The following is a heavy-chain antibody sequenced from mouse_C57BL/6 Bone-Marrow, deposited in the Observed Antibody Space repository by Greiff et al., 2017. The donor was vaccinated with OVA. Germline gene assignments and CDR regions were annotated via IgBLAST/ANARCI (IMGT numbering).Heavy chain of an antibody. V-gene: IGHV1-55*01. J-gene: IGHJ2*01. CDR2: IYPGSGST. Sequence: VQLQPGAELVKPGASVKMSCKASGSPCPLSFTTWVKQRPGQGLEWIGDIYPGSGSTNYNEKFKSKATLTVDTSSSTAYMQLSSLTSEDSAVYYCARQLRLRKVFDYWGQGTTLTVSS. CDR1: GSPCPLSF. CDR3: ARQLRLRKVFDY. D-gene: IGHD3-2*02.